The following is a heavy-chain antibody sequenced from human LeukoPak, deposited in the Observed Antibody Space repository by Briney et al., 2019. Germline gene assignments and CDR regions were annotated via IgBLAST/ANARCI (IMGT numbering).Heavy chain of an antibody. CDR1: GFTFSSYS. CDR3: ARVRGRRWLQFGIDY. V-gene: IGHV3-21*01. D-gene: IGHD5-24*01. Sequence: GGSLRLSCAASGFTFSSYSMNWVRQAPGKGLEWVSSISSSSSYIYYADSVKGRFTISRDNAKNSLYLQMNSLRAEDTAVYYCARVRGRRWLQFGIDYWGQGTLVTVSS. CDR2: ISSSSSYI. J-gene: IGHJ4*02.